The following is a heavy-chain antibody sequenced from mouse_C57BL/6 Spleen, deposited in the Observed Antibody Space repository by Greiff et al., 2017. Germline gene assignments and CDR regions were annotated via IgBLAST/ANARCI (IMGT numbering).Heavy chain of an antibody. V-gene: IGHV1-64*01. J-gene: IGHJ2*01. CDR1: GYTFTSYW. CDR3: ARWGCYGNEGYYFDY. D-gene: IGHD1-1*01. Sequence: QVQLQQPGAELVKPGASVKLSCKASGYTFTSYWMHWVKQRPGQGLEWIGMIHPNSGSTNYNEKFKSKATLTVDKSSSTAYMQLSSLTSEDSAVYYCARWGCYGNEGYYFDYWGQGTTLTVSS. CDR2: IHPNSGST.